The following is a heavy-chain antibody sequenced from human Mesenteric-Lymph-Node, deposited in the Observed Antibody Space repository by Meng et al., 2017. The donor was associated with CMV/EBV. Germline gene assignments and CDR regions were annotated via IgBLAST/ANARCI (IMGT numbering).Heavy chain of an antibody. CDR3: ARFHRVGEAFDI. D-gene: IGHD2-15*01. J-gene: IGHJ3*02. V-gene: IGHV4-59*01. CDR2: IYYSGST. Sequence: GSLRLSCTVSGGSIGIYYWNWIRQPPGKGLEWIGYIYYSGSTNYNPSLKSRVTTSVDTSKNQFSLKLSSVTAADTAVYYCARFHRVGEAFDIRGQGTMVTVSS. CDR1: GGSIGIYY.